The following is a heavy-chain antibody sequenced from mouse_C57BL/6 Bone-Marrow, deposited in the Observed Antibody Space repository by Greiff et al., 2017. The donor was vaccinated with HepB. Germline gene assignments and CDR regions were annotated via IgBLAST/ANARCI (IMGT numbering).Heavy chain of an antibody. Sequence: VQLKQSGAELVRPGASVKLSCTASGFNIKDDYMHWVKQRPEQGLEWIGWIDPENGDTEYASKFQGKATITADTSSNTAYLQLSSLTSEDTAVYYCTTRNRGFDYWGQGTTRTVSS. CDR3: TTRNRGFDY. D-gene: IGHD2-1*01. V-gene: IGHV14-4*01. CDR1: GFNIKDDY. J-gene: IGHJ2*01. CDR2: IDPENGDT.